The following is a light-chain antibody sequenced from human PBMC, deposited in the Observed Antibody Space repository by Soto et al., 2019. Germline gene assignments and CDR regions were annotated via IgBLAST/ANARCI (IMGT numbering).Light chain of an antibody. Sequence: EFVLTQSPGTLSLSPGDGATISCRASQSVSSSYLAWYQQKPGQAPRLLIYGASSRATGIPDRFSGSGSGTDFTLTISRLEPEDFAVYYCQQYGTSPLTFGGGTKVEIK. V-gene: IGKV3-20*01. CDR3: QQYGTSPLT. J-gene: IGKJ4*01. CDR1: QSVSSSY. CDR2: GAS.